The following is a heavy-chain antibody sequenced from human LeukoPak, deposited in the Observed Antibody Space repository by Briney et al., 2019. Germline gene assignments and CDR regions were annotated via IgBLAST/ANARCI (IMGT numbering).Heavy chain of an antibody. CDR3: VRVGWGLLRGHDAPDI. J-gene: IGHJ3*02. D-gene: IGHD2-21*02. CDR2: IYTSGST. Sequence: SQTLSLTCTVSGGSISSGSYYWSWIRQPAGKGLEWIGRIYTSGSTNYNPSLKSRVTISVDTSKNQFSLELSSVTAADTAVYYCVRVGWGLLRGHDAPDIWGQGTMVTVSS. V-gene: IGHV4-61*02. CDR1: GGSISSGSYY.